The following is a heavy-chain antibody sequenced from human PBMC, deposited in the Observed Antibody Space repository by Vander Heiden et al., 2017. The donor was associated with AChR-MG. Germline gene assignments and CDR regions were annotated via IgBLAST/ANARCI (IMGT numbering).Heavy chain of an antibody. D-gene: IGHD3-3*01. Sequence: QVQLPLWGAGLLKPSETLSLTCAVSGGSFSGYYWSWIRQPPGKGLEWNGEINQSGRPNYNPSLKGRVTISVDTSKNQFSLKLSSVTAADTAMYYCARGQLRFLEWLYNWFDPWGQGTLVTVSS. CDR3: ARGQLRFLEWLYNWFDP. J-gene: IGHJ5*02. V-gene: IGHV4-34*01. CDR2: INQSGRP. CDR1: GGSFSGYY.